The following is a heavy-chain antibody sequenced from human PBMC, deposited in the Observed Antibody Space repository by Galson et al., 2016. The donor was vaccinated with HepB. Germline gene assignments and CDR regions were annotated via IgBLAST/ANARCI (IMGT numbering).Heavy chain of an antibody. V-gene: IGHV3-30-3*01. CDR3: ARSNLGSGSHAYFYGMDV. CDR1: GFTFNNYA. D-gene: IGHD3-10*01. Sequence: SLRLSCAASGFTFNNYAKHWVRQAPGKGLEWVAIISYDGSNKFYADSVKGRITISRDNSKNTLSLQMNSLRAEDTALYYCARSNLGSGSHAYFYGMDVWGQGTSVTVSS. CDR2: ISYDGSNK. J-gene: IGHJ6*02.